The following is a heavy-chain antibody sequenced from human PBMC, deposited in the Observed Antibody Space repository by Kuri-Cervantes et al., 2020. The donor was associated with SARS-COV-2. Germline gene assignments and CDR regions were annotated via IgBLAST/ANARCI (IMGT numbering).Heavy chain of an antibody. Sequence: SETLSLTCAVYGGSFSGYYWSWIRQPPGKGQEWIGYIYYSGSTNYNPSLKSRVTISVDTSKNQFSLKLSSVTAADTAVYYCARGPTDYYGSGSYSDYYYYYGMGVWGQGTTVTVSS. D-gene: IGHD3-10*01. CDR3: ARGPTDYYGSGSYSDYYYYYGMGV. V-gene: IGHV4-59*01. CDR2: IYYSGST. CDR1: GGSFSGYY. J-gene: IGHJ6*02.